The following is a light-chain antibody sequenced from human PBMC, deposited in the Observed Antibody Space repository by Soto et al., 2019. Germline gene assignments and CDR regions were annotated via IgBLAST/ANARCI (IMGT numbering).Light chain of an antibody. CDR2: GAS. Sequence: EIVLTQSPGTLSLSPGERATLSCRASQSVSSSYLAWYQQKPGQPPRLLIYGASSRATGIPDRFSGSGSGTDFTLTISRLEPEDFAVYYCQQYGRSPTTFGQGTKVDIK. CDR1: QSVSSSY. V-gene: IGKV3-20*01. J-gene: IGKJ1*01. CDR3: QQYGRSPTT.